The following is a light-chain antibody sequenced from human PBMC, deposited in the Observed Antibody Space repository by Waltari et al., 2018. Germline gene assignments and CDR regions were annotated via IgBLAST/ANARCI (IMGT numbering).Light chain of an antibody. J-gene: IGKJ1*01. Sequence: IVLTQSPGTLSLSPGERATLSCRVSQSVSKYFAWYQQKPGKAPRLLIYDASIRATGIPDRFSGSGWGTDFILTISSREPEDFAVYYCQKYGTLPATFGQGSKVQ. CDR1: QSVSKY. V-gene: IGKV3-20*01. CDR3: QKYGTLPAT. CDR2: DAS.